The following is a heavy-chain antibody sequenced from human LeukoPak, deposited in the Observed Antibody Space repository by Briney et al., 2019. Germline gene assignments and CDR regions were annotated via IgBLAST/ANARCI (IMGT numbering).Heavy chain of an antibody. Sequence: PSETLSLTCTVSGGSISSYYWSWIRQPPGKGLEWIGYIYYSGSTNYNPSLKSRVTISVDTSKNQFSLKLSSVTAADTAVYYCARDGPYNSGSFQFDYWGQGTLVTVSS. CDR3: ARDGPYNSGSFQFDY. CDR2: IYYSGST. D-gene: IGHD3-10*01. V-gene: IGHV4-59*01. J-gene: IGHJ4*02. CDR1: GGSISSYY.